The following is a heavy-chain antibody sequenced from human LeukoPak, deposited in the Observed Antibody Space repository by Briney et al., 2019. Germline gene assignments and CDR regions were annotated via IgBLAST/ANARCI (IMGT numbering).Heavy chain of an antibody. J-gene: IGHJ4*02. Sequence: PGGSLRLSCEASGFTFSNYWMHWVRQAPGKGLVWVSRINGDGRIPNYADSVRGRFTISRDNTKNTQSLQMDDLRVEDTAIYYCARRMETGGAFDHWGQGILVTVSS. CDR1: GFTFSNYW. CDR3: ARRMETGGAFDH. CDR2: INGDGRIP. D-gene: IGHD1-1*01. V-gene: IGHV3-74*01.